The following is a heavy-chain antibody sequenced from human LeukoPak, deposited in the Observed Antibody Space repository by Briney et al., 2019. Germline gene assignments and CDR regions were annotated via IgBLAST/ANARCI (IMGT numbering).Heavy chain of an antibody. CDR2: ISAYNGNT. Sequence: ASVKVSCKASGYTFTSYGISWERQSPGQGLEWMGWISAYNGNTNYAQKLQGRVTMTTDTSTSTAYMELRSLRSDDTAVYYCARDSKYSSSDEAFDIWGQGTMVTVSS. V-gene: IGHV1-18*01. D-gene: IGHD6-13*01. CDR3: ARDSKYSSSDEAFDI. CDR1: GYTFTSYG. J-gene: IGHJ3*02.